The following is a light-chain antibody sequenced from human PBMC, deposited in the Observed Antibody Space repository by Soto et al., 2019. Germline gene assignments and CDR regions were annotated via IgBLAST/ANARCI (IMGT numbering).Light chain of an antibody. J-gene: IGLJ1*01. Sequence: QSALTQPRSVSGSPGQSVTISCTGTSSDVGGYNCVSWYQQHPGKAPQLIIYDVTQRPSGVPDRFSGSKSGNTASLRISGLQAEDEAAYYCSSNSASYTFVFGTGTKVTVL. V-gene: IGLV2-11*01. CDR1: SSDVGGYNC. CDR3: SSNSASYTFV. CDR2: DVT.